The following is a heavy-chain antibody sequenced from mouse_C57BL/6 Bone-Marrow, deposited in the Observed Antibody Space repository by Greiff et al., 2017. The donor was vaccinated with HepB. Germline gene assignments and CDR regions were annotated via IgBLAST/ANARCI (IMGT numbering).Heavy chain of an antibody. CDR2: ISNGGGST. V-gene: IGHV5-12*01. CDR1: GFTFSDYY. D-gene: IGHD2-2*01. CDR3: ARLLWFDYYAMDY. Sequence: EVKVEESGGGLVQPGGSLKLSCAASGFTFSDYYMYWVRQTPEKRLEWVAYISNGGGSTYYPDTVKGRFTISRDNAKNTLYLQMSRLKSEDTAMYYCARLLWFDYYAMDYWGQGTSVTVSS. J-gene: IGHJ4*01.